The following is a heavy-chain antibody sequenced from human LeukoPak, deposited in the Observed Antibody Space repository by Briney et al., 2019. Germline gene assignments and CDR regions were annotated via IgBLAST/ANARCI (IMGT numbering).Heavy chain of an antibody. Sequence: GGSLRLFCVGSGFTFRSHWVNWVRQSPGKGLEWVANIKPDGIDKYYVDSARGRFTVSRDNAKNSAFLQMTSLRAEDTAIYYCATVSAQTFDIWGQGTLVSVSS. D-gene: IGHD1-26*01. CDR2: IKPDGIDK. V-gene: IGHV3-7*01. CDR1: GFTFRSHW. J-gene: IGHJ3*02. CDR3: ATVSAQTFDI.